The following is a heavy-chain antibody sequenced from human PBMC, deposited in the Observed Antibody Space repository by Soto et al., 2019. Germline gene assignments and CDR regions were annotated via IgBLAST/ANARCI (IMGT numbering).Heavy chain of an antibody. V-gene: IGHV2-70*01. J-gene: IGHJ6*04. D-gene: IGHD1-1*01. CDR2: IDWDDDK. CDR1: GFSLRTSGMC. CDR3: ARTRYPQSDYYVMAF. Sequence: GSGPMLVNPTQTLTLTCTFSGFSLRTSGMCVSWIRQPPGKALEWLGLIDWDDDKYYSTSLKTRLTISKDTSKNQVVLTMTNMDPVDTATFYFARTRYPQSDYYVMAFWGKGTTVTVSS.